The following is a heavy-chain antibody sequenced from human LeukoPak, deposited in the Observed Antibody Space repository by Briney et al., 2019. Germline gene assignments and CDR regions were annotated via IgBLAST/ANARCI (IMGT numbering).Heavy chain of an antibody. Sequence: GGSLRLSCVASGFTFNSYAMYWVRQAPGKGLGWVAGVLGSGGSAHYTDSVEGRFTIFRDNSKNTVYLQMSSLRAEDTAVYYCGKTTVGYSSGRYPGWPIDYWGQGTLVTVSS. D-gene: IGHD6-19*01. CDR2: VLGSGGSA. V-gene: IGHV3-23*01. CDR3: GKTTVGYSSGRYPGWPIDY. CDR1: GFTFNSYA. J-gene: IGHJ4*02.